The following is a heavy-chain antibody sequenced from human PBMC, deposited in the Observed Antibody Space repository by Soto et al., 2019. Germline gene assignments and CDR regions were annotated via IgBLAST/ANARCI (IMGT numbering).Heavy chain of an antibody. J-gene: IGHJ4*02. V-gene: IGHV1-2*04. D-gene: IGHD5-12*01. Sequence: ASVKVSCKASGYTFTGYYMHWVRQAPGQGLEWMGWINPNSGGTNYAQKFQGWVTMTRDTSISTAYMELSRLRSDDTAVYYCARVRYSGYDGTYYFDYWGQGTLVTVSS. CDR1: GYTFTGYY. CDR2: INPNSGGT. CDR3: ARVRYSGYDGTYYFDY.